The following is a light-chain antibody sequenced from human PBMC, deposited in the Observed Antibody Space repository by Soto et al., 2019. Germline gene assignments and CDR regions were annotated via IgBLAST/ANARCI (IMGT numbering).Light chain of an antibody. CDR3: QVWDSSSDHYV. Sequence: SYELAQPPAVSVAPGQTARITCGGNNMGSESVHWYQQKPGQAPGLVVYDDSDRPSGIPERFSCSNSGNTATLTISRVEDGDEADYYCQVWDSSSDHYVFGTGTKVTVL. CDR1: NMGSES. V-gene: IGLV3-21*02. J-gene: IGLJ1*01. CDR2: DDS.